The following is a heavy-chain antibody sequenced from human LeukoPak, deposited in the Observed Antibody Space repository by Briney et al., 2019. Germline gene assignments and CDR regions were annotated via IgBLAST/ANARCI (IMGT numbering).Heavy chain of an antibody. J-gene: IGHJ4*02. CDR3: ARDPELIDPTFDY. CDR1: GFTFSSDS. CDR2: ISSSSSYI. D-gene: IGHD2-2*02. V-gene: IGHV3-21*01. Sequence: AGGSLRLSCAASGFTFSSDSMNWVRQAPGKGLEGVSSISSSSSYIYYADSVKGRFTISRDNAKNSLYLQMNSLRAEDTAVYYCARDPELIDPTFDYWGQGTLVTVSS.